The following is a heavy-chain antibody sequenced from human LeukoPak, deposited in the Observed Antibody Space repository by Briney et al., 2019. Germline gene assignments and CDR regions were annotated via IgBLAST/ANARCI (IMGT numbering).Heavy chain of an antibody. D-gene: IGHD3-3*01. V-gene: IGHV4-30-2*01. Sequence: PSETLSLTCTVSGGSISSGGYYWSRIRQPPGKGLEWIGYIYHSGSTYYNPSLKSRVTISVDRSKNQFSLKLSSVTAADTAVYYCARQDRLEYYFDYWGQGTLVTVSS. CDR3: ARQDRLEYYFDY. J-gene: IGHJ4*02. CDR1: GGSISSGGYY. CDR2: IYHSGST.